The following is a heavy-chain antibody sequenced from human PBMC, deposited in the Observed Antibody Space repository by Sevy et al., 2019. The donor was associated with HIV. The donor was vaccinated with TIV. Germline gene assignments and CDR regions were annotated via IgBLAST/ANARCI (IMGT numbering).Heavy chain of an antibody. CDR2: ISYDASNI. Sequence: GGSLRLSCAASGFNLSSSAMHWVRQAPGKGLEWVALISYDASNIFYADSVKGRFTISRDNSKNTLYLQMNSLRVEDTAVYYCARDGIAARLGLDYWGQGTLVTVSS. CDR1: GFNLSSSA. CDR3: ARDGIAARLGLDY. D-gene: IGHD6-6*01. V-gene: IGHV3-30-3*01. J-gene: IGHJ4*02.